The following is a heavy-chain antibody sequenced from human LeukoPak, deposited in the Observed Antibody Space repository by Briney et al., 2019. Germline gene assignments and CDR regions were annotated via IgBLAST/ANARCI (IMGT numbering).Heavy chain of an antibody. V-gene: IGHV3-64*01. J-gene: IGHJ5*02. CDR2: ISSNGGST. D-gene: IGHD3-3*01. CDR3: ARDGVRYYDFWSGSNWFDP. CDR1: GFTFSSYA. Sequence: GGSLRLSCAASGFTFSSYAMHWVRQAPGKGLEYVSAISSNGGSTYYANSVKGRFTISRDNSKNTLCLQMGSLRAEDMAVYYCARDGVRYYDFWSGSNWFDPWGQGTLVTVCS.